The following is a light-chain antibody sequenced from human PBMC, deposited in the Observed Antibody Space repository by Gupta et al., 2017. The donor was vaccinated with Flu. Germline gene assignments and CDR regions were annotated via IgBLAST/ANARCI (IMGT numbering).Light chain of an antibody. V-gene: IGKV3-20*01. Sequence: EIVLPQSPGTLSLSPGERATLSCRASESVIGSYFAWFQQTPGQAPRLLIYGASSRATGLPARFSGGGSRADFPLTISRLEPEDFAVYYCQQYSSSYTFGQGTKLEIK. CDR1: ESVIGSY. CDR3: QQYSSSYT. CDR2: GAS. J-gene: IGKJ2*01.